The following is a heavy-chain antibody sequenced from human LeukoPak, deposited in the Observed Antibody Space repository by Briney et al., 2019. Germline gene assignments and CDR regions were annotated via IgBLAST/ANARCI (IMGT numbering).Heavy chain of an antibody. J-gene: IGHJ5*02. Sequence: ASVKVSCKASGYTFTSYGISWVRQAPGQGLEWMGWISAYNGNTNYAQKLQGRVTMTTDTSTSTAYMELRGLRSDDTAVYYCARDMTYYDFWSGYYKSNWFDPWGQGTLVTVSS. D-gene: IGHD3-3*01. CDR3: ARDMTYYDFWSGYYKSNWFDP. CDR1: GYTFTSYG. V-gene: IGHV1-18*01. CDR2: ISAYNGNT.